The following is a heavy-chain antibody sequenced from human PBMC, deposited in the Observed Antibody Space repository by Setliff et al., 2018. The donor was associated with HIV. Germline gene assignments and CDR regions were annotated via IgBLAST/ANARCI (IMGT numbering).Heavy chain of an antibody. J-gene: IGHJ5*02. V-gene: IGHV3-7*03. CDR1: GFIFSDSW. CDR2: IKKDGREK. CDR3: ASMWKVGA. Sequence: LSLSCGASGFIFSDSWMDWVRQAPGKGLEWVATIKKDGREKYYVDSVKGRFTISRDNARTSLYLEMSSLRVEDTAVYFCASMWKVGAWGRGTLVTVSS. D-gene: IGHD1-26*01.